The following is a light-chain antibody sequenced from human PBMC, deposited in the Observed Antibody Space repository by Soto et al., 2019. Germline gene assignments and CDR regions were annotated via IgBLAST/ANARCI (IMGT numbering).Light chain of an antibody. J-gene: IGLJ3*02. CDR2: EVN. CDR1: SSDVGGYNY. CDR3: SSYAGSRGWV. V-gene: IGLV2-8*01. Sequence: QSALTQPPSASGSPGQSVTISCTGTSSDVGGYNYVSWYQHHPGKAPKLMIYEVNKRPSGVPDRFSGSKSGNTASLTVSGLQAEDEADYYCSSYAGSRGWVFGGGTKLTVL.